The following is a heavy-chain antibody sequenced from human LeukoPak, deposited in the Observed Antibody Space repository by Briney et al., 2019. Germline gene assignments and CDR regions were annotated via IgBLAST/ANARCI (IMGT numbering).Heavy chain of an antibody. CDR3: ARGPSSSWHVFDY. J-gene: IGHJ4*02. V-gene: IGHV3-48*04. CDR1: GFTFSSYS. Sequence: GGSLRLSCAASGFTFSSYSMNWVRQAPGKGLEWVSYISSSSTIYYADSVKGRFTISRDNAKNSLYLQMNSLRAEDTAVYYCARGPSSSWHVFDYWGQGTLVTVSS. D-gene: IGHD6-13*01. CDR2: ISSSSTI.